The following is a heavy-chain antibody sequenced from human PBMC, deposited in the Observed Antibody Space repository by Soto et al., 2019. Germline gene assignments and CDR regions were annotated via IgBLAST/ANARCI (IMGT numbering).Heavy chain of an antibody. CDR3: ARGGGVGVAGSAAFDM. D-gene: IGHD3-3*01. V-gene: IGHV1-2*02. Sequence: QLHLVQSGAVVKKPGASVTVSCSASGYPVTAYYMHWVRQAPGRGLEWMGGINPATGAAKYTQTFQGRVTMTRDTSTSTGFMELSGLASEDTAVFPCARGGGVGVAGSAAFDMWGQGTLVTVSS. J-gene: IGHJ3*02. CDR1: GYPVTAYY. CDR2: INPATGAA.